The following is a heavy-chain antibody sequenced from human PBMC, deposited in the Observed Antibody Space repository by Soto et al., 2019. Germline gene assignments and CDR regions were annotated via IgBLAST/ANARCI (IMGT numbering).Heavy chain of an antibody. Sequence: PGGSLRLSCSASGFTFSSYAMHWVRQAPGKGLEYVSAISSNGGSTYYADSVKGRFTISRDNSKNTLYLQMNSLRAEDTAVYYCAKDRSDVVVPAAPDAFDIWGQGTMVTVSS. CDR2: ISSNGGST. CDR1: GFTFSSYA. V-gene: IGHV3-64*04. D-gene: IGHD2-2*01. J-gene: IGHJ3*02. CDR3: AKDRSDVVVPAAPDAFDI.